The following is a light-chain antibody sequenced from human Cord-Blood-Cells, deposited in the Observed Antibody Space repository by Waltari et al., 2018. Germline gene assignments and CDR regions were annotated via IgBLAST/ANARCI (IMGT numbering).Light chain of an antibody. Sequence: QSALTQPASVSGSPGQSTTISCTGTSRHVGGYNYFSWYQQQPGNAPKRMIYDVSNRPSGVSNRFSGSKSGNTASLTISGLQAEDEADYYCSSYTSSSTPYVFGTGTKVTVL. J-gene: IGLJ1*01. CDR1: SRHVGGYNY. CDR3: SSYTSSSTPYV. CDR2: DVS. V-gene: IGLV2-14*01.